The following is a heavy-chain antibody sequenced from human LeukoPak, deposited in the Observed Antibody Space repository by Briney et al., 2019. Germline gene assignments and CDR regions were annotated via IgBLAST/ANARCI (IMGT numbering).Heavy chain of an antibody. CDR1: GGSISSYY. D-gene: IGHD6-13*01. V-gene: IGHV4-59*08. Sequence: SETLSLTCTVSGGSISSYYWSWIRQPPGKGLEWIGYIYYSGSTNYNPSLKSRVTISVDTSKNQFSLKLSSVTAADTAVYYCARLGLGYSSSWYPNFDYWGQGTLVTVSS. CDR2: IYYSGST. J-gene: IGHJ4*02. CDR3: ARLGLGYSSSWYPNFDY.